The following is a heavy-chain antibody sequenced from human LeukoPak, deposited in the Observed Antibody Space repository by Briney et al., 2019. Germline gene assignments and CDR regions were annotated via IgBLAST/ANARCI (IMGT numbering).Heavy chain of an antibody. CDR2: IFYSGST. CDR3: ARATGFSSGCYRYFDY. J-gene: IGHJ4*02. D-gene: IGHD6-19*01. Sequence: SETLSLTCSVSGGSISSSSYYWGWIRQPPGKGLEWIGSIFYSGSTCYNASLQSRVTMSADTSKNQFSLKLTSVTAADTAVYYCARATGFSSGCYRYFDYWGQGTLVTVSS. CDR1: GGSISSSSYY. V-gene: IGHV4-39*01.